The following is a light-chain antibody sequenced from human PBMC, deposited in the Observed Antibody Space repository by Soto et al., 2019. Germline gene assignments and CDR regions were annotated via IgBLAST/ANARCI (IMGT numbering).Light chain of an antibody. CDR1: QGISTF. Sequence: QLTQSPYFLSASVGDRVTSTCRASQGISTFLAWYQQKPGKAPKLLIYAASTLHDGVPSRFGGSGSGTEFTLTIRSLQPEDFATYYSHQLYTFPRTFGQGTKVAIK. V-gene: IGKV1-9*01. CDR3: HQLYTFPRT. CDR2: AAS. J-gene: IGKJ1*01.